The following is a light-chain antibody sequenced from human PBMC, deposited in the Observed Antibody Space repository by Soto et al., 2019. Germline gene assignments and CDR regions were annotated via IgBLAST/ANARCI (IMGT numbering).Light chain of an antibody. J-gene: IGKJ1*01. CDR3: HHYGGSPGT. CDR1: QSVSSNY. V-gene: IGKV3-20*01. Sequence: EIVLTQSPGTLSLSPGERATLSCRASQSVSSNYLAWYQQRPGQAPRLLIYDASSRATGVPDRFSGSGSGTDFTLTISRLKPEDFAVYYCHHYGGSPGTLGQGTKVEIK. CDR2: DAS.